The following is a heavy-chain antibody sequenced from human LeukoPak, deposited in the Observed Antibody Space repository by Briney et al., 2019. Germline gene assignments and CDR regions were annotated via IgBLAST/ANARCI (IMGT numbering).Heavy chain of an antibody. CDR1: GFTFDDYA. Sequence: RSGGSLRLSCAASGFTFDDYAMHWVRQAPGKGLEWVSLISWDGGSTYYADSVKGRFTISRDNSKNSLYLQMNSLRAEDTALYYCARITAAGTRESLSIDYWGQGTLVTVSS. V-gene: IGHV3-43D*03. J-gene: IGHJ4*02. CDR2: ISWDGGST. CDR3: ARITAAGTRESLSIDY. D-gene: IGHD6-13*01.